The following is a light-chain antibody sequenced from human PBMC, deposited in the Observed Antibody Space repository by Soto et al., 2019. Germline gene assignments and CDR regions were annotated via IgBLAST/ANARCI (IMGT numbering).Light chain of an antibody. V-gene: IGKV1-39*01. J-gene: IGKJ3*01. CDR3: QQTYSTRFT. CDR2: AAS. CDR1: QSISRY. Sequence: DIQMTQSPSALSASVGDRVTITCRASQSISRYLNWYQQKPGKAPEPLIYAASSLQSAIPSRFSGSGSGTDFTLTNSNLQPEDVATDFCQQTYSTRFTFGPGTKVEIK.